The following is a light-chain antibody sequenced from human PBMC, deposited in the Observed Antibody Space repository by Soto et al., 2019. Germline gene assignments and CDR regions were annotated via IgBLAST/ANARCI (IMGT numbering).Light chain of an antibody. V-gene: IGKV4-1*01. CDR3: HQYYSVPPT. Sequence: DIVMTQSPDSLAVSLGERVTISCKSSQTILSTSNNKHYLAWFRQKPGQPPKLLIYWASTRESGVPDRFSGSGSGTDFTLTITSLQAEDVAIYSCHQYYSVPPTFGKGTRLEIK. CDR1: QTILSTSNNKHY. CDR2: WAS. J-gene: IGKJ5*01.